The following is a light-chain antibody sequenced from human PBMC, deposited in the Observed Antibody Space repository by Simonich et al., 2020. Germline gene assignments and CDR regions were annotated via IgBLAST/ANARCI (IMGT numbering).Light chain of an antibody. CDR1: RSDVGGYNY. J-gene: IGLJ3*02. V-gene: IGLV2-14*01. CDR2: DVS. Sequence: QSALTQPASVSGSPGQSITISCTGTRSDVGGYNYVSWYQQHPGKAPKLMIYDVSKRPSGVSNRFSGSKSGKTASLTISGLQAEDEADYYCSSYTSSSTWVFGGGTKLTVL. CDR3: SSYTSSSTWV.